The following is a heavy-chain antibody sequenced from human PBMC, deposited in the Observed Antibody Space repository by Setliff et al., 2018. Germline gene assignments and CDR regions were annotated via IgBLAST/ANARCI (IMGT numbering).Heavy chain of an antibody. Sequence: PGWSLRLSCAASGFTFSNYWMHWVRQAPGKGLVWVSRIYTGGSTHYADSVKGRFTISRDSSKNTLYLQMNNLRAEDTATYYCVKGSGFYDYWGQGAPVTVSS. CDR2: IYTGGST. CDR1: GFTFSNYW. J-gene: IGHJ4*02. V-gene: IGHV3-53*01. CDR3: VKGSGFYDY. D-gene: IGHD3-22*01.